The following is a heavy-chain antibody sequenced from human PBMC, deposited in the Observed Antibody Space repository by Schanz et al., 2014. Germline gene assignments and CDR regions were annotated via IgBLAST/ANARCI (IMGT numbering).Heavy chain of an antibody. J-gene: IGHJ6*02. CDR3: AGAAYCRGAGCALYYALDV. CDR2: ISTGGGNT. D-gene: IGHD2-15*01. V-gene: IGHV3-23*01. CDR1: GFTFSSYA. Sequence: EVQLLESGGGLVQPGGSLRLSCAASGFTFSSYAMSWVRQAPGKGLEWVSAISTGGGNTYYTDSVKGRFTISRDNSRNTVFLQINSLRAEDTGVYYCAGAAYCRGAGCALYYALDVWGQGTTVTVSS.